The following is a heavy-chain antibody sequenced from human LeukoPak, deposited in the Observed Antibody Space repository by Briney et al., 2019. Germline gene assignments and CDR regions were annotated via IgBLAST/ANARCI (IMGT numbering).Heavy chain of an antibody. CDR2: VSASDGST. Sequence: GGSLRLSCVASGFTFSNYAMTWVRQAPGKGLEWVSAVSASDGSTYYADSVKGRFTISRDNSKNTLYLQMNSLRAEDTAVYFCAKEPFRGYYDSSGYYDYWGQGTLVTVSS. D-gene: IGHD3-22*01. V-gene: IGHV3-23*01. J-gene: IGHJ4*02. CDR1: GFTFSNYA. CDR3: AKEPFRGYYDSSGYYDY.